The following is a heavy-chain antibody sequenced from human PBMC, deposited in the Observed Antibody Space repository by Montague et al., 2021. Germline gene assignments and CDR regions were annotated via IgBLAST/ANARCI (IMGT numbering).Heavy chain of an antibody. Sequence: SETLSLTCTVSSGSIFHAHRSWVRQPPGKGLEWLGSMFYGGVTSNTPSLKSRVTMSIDTSTNQFSLKLSFVTAADTAVYYCAKQDYFVSGTSYKGFDPWGQGILVTVSS. CDR3: AKQDYFVSGTSYKGFDP. CDR2: MFYGGVT. J-gene: IGHJ5*02. V-gene: IGHV4-59*08. CDR1: SGSIFHAH. D-gene: IGHD3-10*01.